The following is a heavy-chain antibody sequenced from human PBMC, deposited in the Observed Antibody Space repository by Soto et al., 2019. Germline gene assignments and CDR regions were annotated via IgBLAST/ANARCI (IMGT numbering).Heavy chain of an antibody. CDR3: ARDLSSSWTRDWYFDL. D-gene: IGHD6-13*01. V-gene: IGHV1-69*13. CDR2: IIPIFGTA. CDR1: GGTFSSYS. Sequence: GASVEVSCKGSGGTFSSYSISWVLQAPGQGLEWMGGIIPIFGTANYAQKFQGRVTITADESTSTAYMELSSLRSEDTAVYYCARDLSSSWTRDWYFDLWGRGTLVTVSS. J-gene: IGHJ2*01.